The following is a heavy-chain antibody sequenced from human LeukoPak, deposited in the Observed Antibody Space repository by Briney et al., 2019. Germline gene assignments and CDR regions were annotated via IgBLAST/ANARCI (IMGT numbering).Heavy chain of an antibody. Sequence: GGSLRLSRSASGFTFSKYWMLSVRQAPGRGVESVSRINTDGTVTTYADSVKGRFTVSRDNADNTMFLQMQSVRDEDTAVYYCATKQWLAPPPDSWGQGTPVTVSS. D-gene: IGHD6-19*01. V-gene: IGHV3-74*01. CDR3: ATKQWLAPPPDS. CDR2: INTDGTVT. CDR1: GFTFSKYW. J-gene: IGHJ4*02.